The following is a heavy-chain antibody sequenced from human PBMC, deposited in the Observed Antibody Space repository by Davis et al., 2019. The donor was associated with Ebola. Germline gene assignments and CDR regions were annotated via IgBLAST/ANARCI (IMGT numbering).Heavy chain of an antibody. J-gene: IGHJ4*02. CDR3: ARVDENGDTDY. V-gene: IGHV3-30-3*01. CDR2: ISYDGSNK. Sequence: GGSLRLSCAASGFTFSSYAMHWVRQAPGKGLEWVAVISYDGSNKYYADSVKGRFTISRDNSKNTLYLQMNSLRAEDTALYYCARVDENGDTDYWGQGTLVTVSS. D-gene: IGHD4-17*01. CDR1: GFTFSSYA.